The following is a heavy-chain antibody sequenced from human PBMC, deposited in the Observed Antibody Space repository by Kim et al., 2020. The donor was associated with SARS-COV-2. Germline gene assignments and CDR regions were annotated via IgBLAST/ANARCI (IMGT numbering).Heavy chain of an antibody. CDR1: GYTFTSYA. CDR2: INAGNGNT. V-gene: IGHV1-3*01. J-gene: IGHJ4*02. Sequence: ASVKVSCKASGYTFTSYAMHWVRQAPGQRLEWMGWINAGNGNTKYSQKFQGRVTITRDTSASTAYMELSSLRSEDTAVYYCARSSRDGYNRPFDYWGQGTLVTVSS. D-gene: IGHD2-2*01. CDR3: ARSSRDGYNRPFDY.